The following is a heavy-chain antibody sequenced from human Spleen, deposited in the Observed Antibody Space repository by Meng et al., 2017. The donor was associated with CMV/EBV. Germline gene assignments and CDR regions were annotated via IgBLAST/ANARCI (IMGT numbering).Heavy chain of an antibody. D-gene: IGHD4-11*01. CDR3: ARELRNSNYKYYFDY. V-gene: IGHV3-66*02. Sequence: GESLKISCAVSGFLVSRNYMSWVRQAPGKGLEWVSVIYSGGSTYYADSVKGRFTISRDNSKNTLYLQMNSLRAEDTAVYYCARELRNSNYKYYFDYWGQGTLVTVSS. CDR1: GFLVSRNY. CDR2: IYSGGST. J-gene: IGHJ4*02.